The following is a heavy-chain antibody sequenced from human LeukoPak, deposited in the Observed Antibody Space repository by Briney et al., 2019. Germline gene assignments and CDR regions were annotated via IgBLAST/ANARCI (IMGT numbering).Heavy chain of an antibody. CDR1: GGTFSSYA. CDR3: AREGALDTAMVTNY. D-gene: IGHD5-18*01. J-gene: IGHJ4*02. Sequence: SVKVSCKASGGTFSSYAISWVRQAPGQGLEWMGGIIPIFGTANYAQKFQGRVTMTRDTSTSTVYMELSSLRSEDTAVYYCAREGALDTAMVTNYWGQGTLVTVSS. V-gene: IGHV1-69*05. CDR2: IIPIFGTA.